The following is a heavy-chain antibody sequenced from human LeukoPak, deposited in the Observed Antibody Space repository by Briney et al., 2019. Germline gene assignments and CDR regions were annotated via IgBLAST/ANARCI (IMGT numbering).Heavy chain of an antibody. D-gene: IGHD3-10*02. V-gene: IGHV3-7*01. J-gene: IGHJ6*04. CDR1: GFSFSSNW. Sequence: GGSLRLSCGASGFSFSSNWMSWVRQAPGRGLEWVANIKQDGSEKHYVDSVKGRFTISRDNAKNSLYLQMNSLRAEDTAVYYCAELGITMIGGVWGKGTTVTISS. CDR2: IKQDGSEK. CDR3: AELGITMIGGV.